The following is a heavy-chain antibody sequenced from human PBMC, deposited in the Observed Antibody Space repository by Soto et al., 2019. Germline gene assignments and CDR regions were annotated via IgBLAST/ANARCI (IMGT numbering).Heavy chain of an antibody. V-gene: IGHV3-30-3*01. Sequence: GGSLRLSCAASGFNFGTYAMHWVRQAPGKGLEWVAVKSYDESNEYYADSVKGRFTISRDNSRNTLYLQMNSLRAEDTAVYYCARDNYGCDYWGQGTLVTVSS. J-gene: IGHJ4*02. CDR1: GFNFGTYA. CDR2: KSYDESNE. CDR3: ARDNYGCDY. D-gene: IGHD3-10*01.